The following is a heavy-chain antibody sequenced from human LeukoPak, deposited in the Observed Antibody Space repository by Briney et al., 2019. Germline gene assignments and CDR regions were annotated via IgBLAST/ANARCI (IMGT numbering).Heavy chain of an antibody. CDR2: INHRGST. V-gene: IGHV4-34*01. Sequence: SETLSLTCAVCGGSFRGYSWSGIPQPPGKGLEWIGEINHRGSTNYNPSLKSRVTISVDTSKNQFSLKLSSVTAADTAVYYCARPQYLGAPHFDFWGQGTLVTVSS. J-gene: IGHJ4*02. CDR1: GGSFRGYS. D-gene: IGHD4-11*01. CDR3: ARPQYLGAPHFDF.